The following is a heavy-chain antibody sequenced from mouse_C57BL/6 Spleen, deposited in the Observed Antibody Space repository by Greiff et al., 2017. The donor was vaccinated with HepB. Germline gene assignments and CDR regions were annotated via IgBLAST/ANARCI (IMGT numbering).Heavy chain of an antibody. D-gene: IGHD1-1*01. CDR1: GFTFSSYA. CDR2: ISDGGSYT. V-gene: IGHV5-4*03. J-gene: IGHJ3*01. CDR3: ASGARGQFITTVAPFAY. Sequence: EVKLVESGGGLVKPGGSLKLSCAASGFTFSSYAMSWVRQTPEKRLEWVATISDGGSYTYYPDNVKGRFTISRDNAKNNPYLQMSHLKSEDTAMYYCASGARGQFITTVAPFAYWGQGTLVTVSA.